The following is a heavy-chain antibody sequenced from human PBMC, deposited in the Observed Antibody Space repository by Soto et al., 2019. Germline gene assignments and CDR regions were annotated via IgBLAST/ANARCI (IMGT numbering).Heavy chain of an antibody. J-gene: IGHJ1*01. D-gene: IGHD3-22*01. CDR2: VYHTGST. Sequence: SETLSLTCTVSGGSISGDYYWNWIRQAPGKGLEWIGYVYHTGSTYHNPSLKSRGSISVDTSNNQFSLKLSSVTAADTAVYFVASKPYDITGNWPYSWGQG. V-gene: IGHV4-30-4*01. CDR1: GGSISGDYY. CDR3: ASKPYDITGNWPYS.